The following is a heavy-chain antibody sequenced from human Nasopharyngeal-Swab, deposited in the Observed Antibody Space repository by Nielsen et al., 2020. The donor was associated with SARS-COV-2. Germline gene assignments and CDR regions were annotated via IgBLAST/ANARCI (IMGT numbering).Heavy chain of an antibody. CDR3: ARESYSSSGSEYFQH. J-gene: IGHJ1*01. V-gene: IGHV7-4-1*02. CDR1: GYTFTSYA. CDR2: INTNTGNP. D-gene: IGHD6-6*01. Sequence: ASAKVSCKAAGYTFTSYAMHWGRQAPGQGLEWMGWINTNTGNPTYAQGFTGRFVFSLDTSVSTAYLQISSLKAEDTAVYYCARESYSSSGSEYFQHWGQGTLVTVSS.